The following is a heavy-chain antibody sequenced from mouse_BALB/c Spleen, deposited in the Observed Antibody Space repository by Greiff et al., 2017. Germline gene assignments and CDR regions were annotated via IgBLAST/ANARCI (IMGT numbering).Heavy chain of an antibody. D-gene: IGHD1-2*01. V-gene: IGHV3-2*02. CDR3: ARSGIHYYGPFAY. J-gene: IGHJ3*01. CDR1: GYSITSDYA. CDR2: ISYSGST. Sequence: DVKLQESGPGLVKPSQSLSLTCTVTGYSITSDYAWNWIRQFPGNKLEWMGYISYSGSTSYNPSLKSRISITRDTSKNQFFLQLNSVTTEDTATYYCARSGIHYYGPFAYWGQGTLVTVSA.